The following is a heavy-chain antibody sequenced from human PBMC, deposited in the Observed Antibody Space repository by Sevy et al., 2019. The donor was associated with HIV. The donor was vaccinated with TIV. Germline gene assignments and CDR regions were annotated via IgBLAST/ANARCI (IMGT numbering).Heavy chain of an antibody. J-gene: IGHJ4*02. CDR2: INHSGST. CDR3: AKTKIIVGATEGFDY. V-gene: IGHV4-34*01. CDR1: GGSFSGYY. Sequence: SNTLSLTCAVYGGSFSGYYWSWIRQPPGKGLEWIGEINHSGSTNYNPSLKSRVTISVDTSKNQFSLKLSSVTAADTAVYYCAKTKIIVGATEGFDYWGQGTLVTVSS. D-gene: IGHD1-26*01.